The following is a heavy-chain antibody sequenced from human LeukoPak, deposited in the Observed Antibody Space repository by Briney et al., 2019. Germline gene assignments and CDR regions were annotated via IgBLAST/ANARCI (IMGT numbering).Heavy chain of an antibody. Sequence: QTGGSLRLSRAASGFTFSSYGMHWVRQAPGKGLEWVAVIWYDGSNKYYADSVKGRFTISRDNSKNTLYLQMNSLRTEDTAVYYCARSRVGYCSSTTCLGFFQHWGQGTLITVSS. CDR1: GFTFSSYG. J-gene: IGHJ1*01. V-gene: IGHV3-33*01. CDR3: ARSRVGYCSSTTCLGFFQH. CDR2: IWYDGSNK. D-gene: IGHD2-2*01.